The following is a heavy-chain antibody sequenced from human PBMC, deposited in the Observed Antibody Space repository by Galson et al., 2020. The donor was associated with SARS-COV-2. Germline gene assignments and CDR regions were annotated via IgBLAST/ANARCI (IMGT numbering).Heavy chain of an antibody. CDR3: ARSAAAAGIGFGRPFFDY. CDR1: GFTFREYT. Sequence: GESLKISCAASGFTFREYTMHWVRQAPGKGLEWVSLITWDGGTTYYADSVRGRFTISRDNSKNSLYLQMTSLRTEDNALYYCARSAAAAGIGFGRPFFDYWGQGTLVPVSS. J-gene: IGHJ4*02. D-gene: IGHD6-13*01. CDR2: ITWDGGTT. V-gene: IGHV3-43*01.